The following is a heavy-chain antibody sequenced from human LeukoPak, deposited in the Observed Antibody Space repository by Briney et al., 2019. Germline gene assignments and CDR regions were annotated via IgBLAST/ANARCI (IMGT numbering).Heavy chain of an antibody. D-gene: IGHD3-10*01. CDR2: ISTSGST. V-gene: IGHV4-4*07. J-gene: IGHJ6*02. CDR3: ARVDTYYYGSGSYYWSPGYYGMDV. Sequence: SETLSLTCTVSGDSISSHSWNWIRQPAGKGLEWIGRISTSGSTNYNPSLKSRVTMSVDTSKNQFSLKLSSVTAADTAVYYCARVDTYYYGSGSYYWSPGYYGMDVWGQGTTVTVSS. CDR1: GDSISSHS.